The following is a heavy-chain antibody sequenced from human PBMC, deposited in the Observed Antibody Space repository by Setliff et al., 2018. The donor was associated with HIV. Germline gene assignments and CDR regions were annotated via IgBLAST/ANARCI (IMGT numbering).Heavy chain of an antibody. D-gene: IGHD3-22*01. V-gene: IGHV4-61*09. J-gene: IGHJ5*02. Sequence: SETLSLTCTVSGGSISSGSYSGSYYWSWIRQPAGKGLEWIGHIYTRGRTNYNASLKSRVTISVDTSKTQFSLKLTSVTAADTAVYYCARHFPYYYDSSGFYSGWFDPWGQGTLVTVSS. CDR2: IYTRGRT. CDR3: ARHFPYYYDSSGFYSGWFDP. CDR1: GGSISSGSYSGSYY.